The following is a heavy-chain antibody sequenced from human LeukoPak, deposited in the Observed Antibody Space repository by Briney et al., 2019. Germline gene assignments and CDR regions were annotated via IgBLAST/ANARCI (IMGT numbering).Heavy chain of an antibody. CDR3: AKDIRNTCWYKDS. CDR2: ITGSGYTT. V-gene: IGHV3-23*01. D-gene: IGHD6-13*01. CDR1: GFTFINYA. J-gene: IGHJ4*02. Sequence: PGGSLRLSCAASGFTFINYAMSWVRQAPGKGLEWVSGITGSGYTTYYADSVKGRFTISIDNYKNTLFLQMNSLRAEDAAVYYCAKDIRNTCWYKDSWGQGTLVTVSS.